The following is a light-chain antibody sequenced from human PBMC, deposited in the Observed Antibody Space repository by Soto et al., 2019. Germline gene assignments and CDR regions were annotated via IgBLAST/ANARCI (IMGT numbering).Light chain of an antibody. CDR2: GAS. V-gene: IGKV1-39*01. J-gene: IGKJ4*01. Sequence: DIQMTQSPSSLTASVGDRVTITYRARQNIVNYLNWYQRKPGKAPKLLIYGASSLQRGVPSRFSGSGSGTDFTLTISTLQPEDCATFYCQRSYSVPLTVGGGTRWIS. CDR3: QRSYSVPLT. CDR1: QNIVNY.